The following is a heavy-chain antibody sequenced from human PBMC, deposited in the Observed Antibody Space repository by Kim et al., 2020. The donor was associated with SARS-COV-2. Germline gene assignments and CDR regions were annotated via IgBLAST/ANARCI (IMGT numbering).Heavy chain of an antibody. D-gene: IGHD2-8*01. CDR2: ISSISSYI. V-gene: IGHV3-21*01. CDR1: GFTFSSYS. Sequence: GGSLRLSCAASGFTFSSYSMNWVRQAPGKGLEWVSSISSISSYIYYADSVKGRLTISRDNAKNSLYLQMNSLRAEDTAVYYCARDQPYCTNGVCSDAFDIWGQGTMVTVSS. J-gene: IGHJ3*02. CDR3: ARDQPYCTNGVCSDAFDI.